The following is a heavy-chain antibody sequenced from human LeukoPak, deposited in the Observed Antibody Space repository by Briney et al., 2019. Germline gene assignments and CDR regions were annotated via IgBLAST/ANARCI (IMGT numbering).Heavy chain of an antibody. Sequence: ASVKVSCKASGYTFTSYGISWVRQAPGQGLERMGWISAYNGNTNYAQKLQGRVTMTTDTSTSTAYMELRSLRSDDTAVYYCARGDPVSYYDILTGYYRPGFDYWGQGTLVTVSS. J-gene: IGHJ4*02. CDR3: ARGDPVSYYDILTGYYRPGFDY. CDR2: ISAYNGNT. D-gene: IGHD3-9*01. V-gene: IGHV1-18*01. CDR1: GYTFTSYG.